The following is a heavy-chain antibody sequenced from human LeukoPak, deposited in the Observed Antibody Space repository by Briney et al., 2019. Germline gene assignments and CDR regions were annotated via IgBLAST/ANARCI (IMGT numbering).Heavy chain of an antibody. J-gene: IGHJ3*02. CDR3: ASSVGIVAAPAAIWGALDI. Sequence: ASVKVSCKASGYTFTGYYMHWVRQAPGRGLEWMGWINPNSGGTNYAQKFQGRVTMTRDTSIGTAYMELSRLRSGDTAVYYCASSVGIVAAPAAIWGALDIWGQGTMVSVSS. CDR2: INPNSGGT. V-gene: IGHV1-2*02. D-gene: IGHD2-2*01. CDR1: GYTFTGYY.